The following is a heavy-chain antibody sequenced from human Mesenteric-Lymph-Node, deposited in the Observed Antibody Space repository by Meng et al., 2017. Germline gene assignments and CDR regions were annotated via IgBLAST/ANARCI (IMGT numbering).Heavy chain of an antibody. Sequence: EVQLEESGGGLVKAGRSVTSSCAASGFTFSGAWFTWVRQAPGKGLEWVGRIKRNTEGGATDYAAPVKGRFTISRDDSKDTVYLHLNSLKTEDTAVYYCTKENWGKGDYWGQGTLVTVSS. V-gene: IGHV3-15*01. CDR2: IKRNTEGGAT. CDR3: TKENWGKGDY. J-gene: IGHJ4*02. CDR1: GFTFSGAW. D-gene: IGHD7-27*01.